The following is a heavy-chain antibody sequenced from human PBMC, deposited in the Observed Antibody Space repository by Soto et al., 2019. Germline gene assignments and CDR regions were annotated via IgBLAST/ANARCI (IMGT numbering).Heavy chain of an antibody. J-gene: IGHJ5*02. CDR2: IYWNDDK. D-gene: IGHD1-26*01. V-gene: IGHV2-5*01. CDR3: AREGAIVPRFFDP. Sequence: QITLKESGPPLVKPTEPLTLICTFSGFSLSTNGVGVGWIRQPPGEALEWLALIYWNDDKRYSPSLQSRLTITKDTSKNQVVFTMTNLDPVDTATYYCAREGAIVPRFFDPWGQGILVTVSS. CDR1: GFSLSTNGVG.